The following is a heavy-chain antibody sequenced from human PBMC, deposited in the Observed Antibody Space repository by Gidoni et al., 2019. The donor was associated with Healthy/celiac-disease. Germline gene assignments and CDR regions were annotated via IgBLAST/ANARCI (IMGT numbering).Heavy chain of an antibody. V-gene: IGHV3-48*01. CDR1: GFTFSSYS. CDR2: ISSISSTI. Sequence: EVQLVASGGGLVQPGGSLRLSCAASGFTFSSYSMNWVRQAPGKGLEWVSYISSISSTIYYADSVKGRFTISRDNAKNSLYLQMNSLRAEDTAVYYCARGSYYGMDVWGQGTTVTVSS. J-gene: IGHJ6*02. CDR3: ARGSYYGMDV.